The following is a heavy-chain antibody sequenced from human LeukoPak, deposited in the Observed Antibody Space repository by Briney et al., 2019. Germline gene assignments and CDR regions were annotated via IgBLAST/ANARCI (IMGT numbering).Heavy chain of an antibody. D-gene: IGHD1-26*01. J-gene: IGHJ4*02. V-gene: IGHV4-39*01. CDR1: GGSISSSNYY. Sequence: SETLSLTCSDSGGSISSSNYYWGWIRQPPGKGLEWIGSIHYSGSTYYNPSLKSRVTISVDTSNNQFSLKLSSVTAADTAVYYCARGSVGSYGGSQIFDYWGQGILVTVSP. CDR2: IHYSGST. CDR3: ARGSVGSYGGSQIFDY.